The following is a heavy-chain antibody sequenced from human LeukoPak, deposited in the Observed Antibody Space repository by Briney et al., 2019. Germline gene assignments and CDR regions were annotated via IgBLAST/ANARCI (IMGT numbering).Heavy chain of an antibody. CDR1: GFTFSSYS. J-gene: IGHJ4*02. D-gene: IGHD3-3*01. Sequence: GGSLRLSCAASGFTFSSYSMNWVRQAPGKGLEWVSYISSSSSTIYYADSVKGRFTISRDNSKNTLYLQMNSLRAEDTAVYYCLSGVVIIDPIDYWGQGTLVTVSS. CDR3: LSGVVIIDPIDY. V-gene: IGHV3-48*01. CDR2: ISSSSSTI.